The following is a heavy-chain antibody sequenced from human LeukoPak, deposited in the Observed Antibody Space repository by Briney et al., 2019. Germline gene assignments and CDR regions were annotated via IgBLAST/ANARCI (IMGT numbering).Heavy chain of an antibody. CDR1: GFTFSSYA. CDR2: ISYDGSNK. J-gene: IGHJ3*02. V-gene: IGHV3-30*04. D-gene: IGHD4-17*01. CDR3: ATTTVTTFYAFDI. Sequence: GGSVRLSRAASGFTFSSYAMHWVRQAPGKGREWVAVISYDGSNKYYADSVKGRFTISRDNSKNPLYLQMNSLRAEDTAVYYCATTTVTTFYAFDIWGQGTMVTVSS.